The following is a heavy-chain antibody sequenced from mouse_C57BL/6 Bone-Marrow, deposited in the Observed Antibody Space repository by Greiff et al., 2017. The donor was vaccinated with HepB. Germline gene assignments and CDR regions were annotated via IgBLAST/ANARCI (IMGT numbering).Heavy chain of an antibody. CDR3: ARGDYDYEFAY. J-gene: IGHJ3*01. CDR2: INPNNGGT. V-gene: IGHV1-18*01. Sequence: VQLQQSGPELVKPGASVKIPCKASGYTFTDYNMDWVKQSHGKSLEWIGDINPNNGGTIYNQKFKGKATLTVDKSSSTAYMELRSLTSEDTAVYYCARGDYDYEFAYWGQGTLVTVSA. CDR1: GYTFTDYN. D-gene: IGHD2-4*01.